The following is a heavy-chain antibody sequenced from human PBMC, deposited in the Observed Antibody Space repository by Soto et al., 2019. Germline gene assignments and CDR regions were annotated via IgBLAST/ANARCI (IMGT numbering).Heavy chain of an antibody. CDR3: ARSGGITYYDILTGYLDY. CDR1: GGTFSSYT. V-gene: IGHV1-69*02. Sequence: QVPLVQSGAEVKKPGSSVKVSCKASGGTFSSYTISWVRQAPGQGLEWMGRIIPILGIANYAQKFQGRVTITADKSTSTAYMELSSLRSEDTAVYYCARSGGITYYDILTGYLDYWGQGTLVTVSS. CDR2: IIPILGIA. D-gene: IGHD3-9*01. J-gene: IGHJ4*02.